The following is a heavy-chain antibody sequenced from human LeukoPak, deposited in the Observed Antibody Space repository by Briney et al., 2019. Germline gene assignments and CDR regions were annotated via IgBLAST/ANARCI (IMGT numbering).Heavy chain of an antibody. CDR3: ARVRRLRFGESYYFGY. D-gene: IGHD3-10*01. V-gene: IGHV1-69*04. CDR1: GGTFSSYA. CDR2: IIPILGMA. Sequence: ASVKVSCKASGGTFSSYAISWVRQAPGQGLEWMGRIIPILGMANYAQKFQGRVTITADKSTSTAYMELSSLRSEDTAVYYCARVRRLRFGESYYFGYWGQGTLVTVSS. J-gene: IGHJ4*02.